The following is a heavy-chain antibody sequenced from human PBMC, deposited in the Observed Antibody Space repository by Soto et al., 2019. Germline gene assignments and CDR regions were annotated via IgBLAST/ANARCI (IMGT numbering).Heavy chain of an antibody. Sequence: SETLSLTCTVSGGSISSGNYYWGWIRQPPGKGLEWIGFISYSGSTYYSASLQSRVTMSVDTSKNQFSLNLSFVTAADTAVYYCATMGTPATGLYYFDYWGQGTLVTVSS. J-gene: IGHJ4*02. D-gene: IGHD1-7*01. V-gene: IGHV4-30-4*01. CDR1: GGSISSGNYY. CDR3: ATMGTPATGLYYFDY. CDR2: ISYSGST.